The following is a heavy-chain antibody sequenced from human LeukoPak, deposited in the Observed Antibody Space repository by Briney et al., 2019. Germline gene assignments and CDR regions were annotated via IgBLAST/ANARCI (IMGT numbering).Heavy chain of an antibody. J-gene: IGHJ4*02. CDR1: GYTFTGYY. CDR2: INPNSGGT. D-gene: IGHD3-10*01. Sequence: ASVKVSCKASGYTFTGYYMHWVRQAPGQGLEWMGWINPNSGGTSYAQKFQGRVTMTRDTSISTAYMELSRLRSDDTAVYYCARDLLVRNYYFDYWGQGTLVTVSS. CDR3: ARDLLVRNYYFDY. V-gene: IGHV1-2*02.